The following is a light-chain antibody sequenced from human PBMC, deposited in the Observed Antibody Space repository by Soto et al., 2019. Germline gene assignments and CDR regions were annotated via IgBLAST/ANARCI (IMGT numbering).Light chain of an antibody. V-gene: IGKV1-5*03. J-gene: IGKJ1*01. CDR3: QQYNSYWT. Sequence: DIQMTQSPSTLSASVGDRVTITCRASQSISSWLAWYQQKPGKAPKLLIYKATSLESGVPSRFSGSGSRTEFTITIRSLQPDDFATYYCQQYNSYWTFGQGTKVEIK. CDR1: QSISSW. CDR2: KAT.